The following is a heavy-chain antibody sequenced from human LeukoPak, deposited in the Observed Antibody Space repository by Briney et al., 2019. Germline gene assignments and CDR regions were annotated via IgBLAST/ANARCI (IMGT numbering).Heavy chain of an antibody. CDR2: IRYDGSNK. CDR1: GFTLRSYG. D-gene: IGHD3-10*01. V-gene: IGHV3-30*02. J-gene: IGHJ4*02. Sequence: PGGSLRLSCAASGFTLRSYGMHWVRQAPGKGLEWVAFIRYDGSNKYYADSVKGRFTISRDNSKNTLYLQMNSLRAEDTAVYYCAKDHRFGELFGFDYWGQGTLVTVSS. CDR3: AKDHRFGELFGFDY.